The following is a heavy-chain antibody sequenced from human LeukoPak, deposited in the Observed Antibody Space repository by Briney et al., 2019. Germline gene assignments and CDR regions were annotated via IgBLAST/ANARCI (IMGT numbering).Heavy chain of an antibody. CDR1: GGSISSGGYY. CDR2: IYYNGST. J-gene: IGHJ6*02. Sequence: PSETLSLTCTVSGGSISSGGYYWSWIRQHPGKGLEWIGYIYYNGSTYYNPSLKSRVTISVDTSKNQFSLKLSSVTAADTAVYYCAREPLGYCSGGSCSPQLVYGMDVWGQGTTVTVSS. D-gene: IGHD2-15*01. CDR3: AREPLGYCSGGSCSPQLVYGMDV. V-gene: IGHV4-31*03.